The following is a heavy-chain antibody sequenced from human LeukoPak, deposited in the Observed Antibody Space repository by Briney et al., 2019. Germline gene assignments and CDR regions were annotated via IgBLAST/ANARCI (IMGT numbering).Heavy chain of an antibody. CDR3: ARDYSASGSYSALDI. CDR2: LYNAGLT. CDR1: GFTVSSNY. Sequence: LTGGSLRLSCAASGFTVSSNYMTWVRQAPGKGLEWVAVLYNAGLTYYADSVKGRFTTSRDNSRNTLYLQMNSLRAEDTAVYYCARDYSASGSYSALDIRGQGTMVTVSS. D-gene: IGHD3-10*01. V-gene: IGHV3-53*01. J-gene: IGHJ3*02.